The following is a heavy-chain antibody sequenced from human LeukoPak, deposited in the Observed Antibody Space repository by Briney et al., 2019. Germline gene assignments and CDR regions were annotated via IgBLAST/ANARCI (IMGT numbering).Heavy chain of an antibody. Sequence: GRSLRLSCAASGFTFDDYAMHWVRHAPGKGLEWVSGVSWNSGTIDYADSVKGRFTISRDNAKNSLYLQMNSQRAEDTALYYCAKGGPYTSMIYYFDYWGQGTLVTVSS. CDR2: VSWNSGTI. CDR1: GFTFDDYA. V-gene: IGHV3-9*01. D-gene: IGHD5-18*01. J-gene: IGHJ4*02. CDR3: AKGGPYTSMIYYFDY.